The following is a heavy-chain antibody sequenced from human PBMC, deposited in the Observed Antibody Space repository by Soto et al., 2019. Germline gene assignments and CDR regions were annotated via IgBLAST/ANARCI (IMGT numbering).Heavy chain of an antibody. Sequence: SETLSLTCAVYGGSFSGYYWSWIRQPPGKGLEWIGEINHSGSTNYNPSLKSRVTISVDTSKNQFSLKLSSVTAADTAVYYCARGQTRSYSSGWRVPLGYWGQGTLVTVSS. CDR3: ARGQTRSYSSGWRVPLGY. CDR2: INHSGST. V-gene: IGHV4-34*01. D-gene: IGHD6-19*01. J-gene: IGHJ4*02. CDR1: GGSFSGYY.